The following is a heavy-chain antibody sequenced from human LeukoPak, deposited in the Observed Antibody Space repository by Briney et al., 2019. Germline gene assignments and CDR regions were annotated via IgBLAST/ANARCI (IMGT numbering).Heavy chain of an antibody. CDR1: GGSISTYF. CDR3: ARHKSSGSYPLDY. D-gene: IGHD3-22*01. V-gene: IGHV4-59*08. Sequence: SETLSLTCTVSGGSISTYFWSWIRQPPGKRMEWIGHVYFSGSTNYNPSLESRVTISVDTSKNQFSLTLSSVTAADTAVYYCARHKSSGSYPLDYWGQGILVTVSS. J-gene: IGHJ4*02. CDR2: VYFSGST.